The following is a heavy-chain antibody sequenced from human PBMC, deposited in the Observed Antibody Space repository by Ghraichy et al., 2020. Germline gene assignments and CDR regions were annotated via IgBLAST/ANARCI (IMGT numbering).Heavy chain of an antibody. Sequence: GGSLRLSCAASGFTFSDSAMSWVRQAPGTGLEWVSGITDSGGNTYYADSVKGRFTISRDNSKNTLYLQMNSLRADDTAVYYCARDFVYTYYDSFGYSFDYWGQGTLVTVSS. D-gene: IGHD3-22*01. CDR2: ITDSGGNT. CDR1: GFTFSDSA. V-gene: IGHV3-23*01. J-gene: IGHJ4*02. CDR3: ARDFVYTYYDSFGYSFDY.